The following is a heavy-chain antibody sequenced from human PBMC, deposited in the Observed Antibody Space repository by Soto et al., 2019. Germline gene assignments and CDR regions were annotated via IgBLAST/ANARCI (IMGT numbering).Heavy chain of an antibody. V-gene: IGHV3-72*01. CDR1: GFTFSDHY. D-gene: IGHD2-8*01. CDR3: TRCRTSMDYFEY. CDR2: IRNKANGFTT. Sequence: GGSLRLSCAASGFTFSDHYMEWVRQAPGKGLEWVGRIRNKANGFTTEYAASVRGRFTISRDDSKNLVYLQMNSLKTEDTAVYYCTRCRTSMDYFEYWGRGTLVTVSS. J-gene: IGHJ4*02.